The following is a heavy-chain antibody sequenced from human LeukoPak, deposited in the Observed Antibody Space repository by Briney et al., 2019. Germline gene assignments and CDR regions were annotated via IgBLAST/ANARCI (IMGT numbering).Heavy chain of an antibody. CDR3: VNKNLYYFDY. Sequence: PGGSLRLSCAASGFTFDDYAMHWVRQAPGKGLEWVSGISWSSGSIGYADSVKGRFTISRDNAKNSLYLQMNGLRPEDTALYYCVNKNLYYFDYWGQGSLVTVSS. J-gene: IGHJ4*02. CDR2: ISWSSGSI. D-gene: IGHD2/OR15-2a*01. V-gene: IGHV3-9*01. CDR1: GFTFDDYA.